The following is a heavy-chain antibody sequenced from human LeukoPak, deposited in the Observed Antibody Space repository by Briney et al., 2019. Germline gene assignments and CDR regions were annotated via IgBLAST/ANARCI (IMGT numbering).Heavy chain of an antibody. V-gene: IGHV1-3*03. CDR1: GYTFTSYA. CDR3: ARGGYSSSWYYFDY. J-gene: IGHJ4*02. CDR2: INAGNGNT. Sequence: ASVKVSGKASGYTFTSYAMHWVRQAPGQRLEWMGWINAGNGNTKYSQEFQGRVTITRDTSASTAYMELSSLRSEDMAVYYCARGGYSSSWYYFDYWGQGTLVTVSS. D-gene: IGHD6-13*01.